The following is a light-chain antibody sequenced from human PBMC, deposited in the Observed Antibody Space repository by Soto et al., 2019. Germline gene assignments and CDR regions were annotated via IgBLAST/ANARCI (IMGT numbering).Light chain of an antibody. CDR2: GAS. CDR3: QQRRYSLT. J-gene: IGKJ4*01. CDR1: QSVSSY. Sequence: EIVLTQSPATLSLSPGERATLSCRASQSVSSYLVWYQQKPGQAPRLLIYGASNRATGIPDRFRGSGSGTDFTLSISSLEPEDFAVYYCQQRRYSLTFGGGTKVDIK. V-gene: IGKV3-11*01.